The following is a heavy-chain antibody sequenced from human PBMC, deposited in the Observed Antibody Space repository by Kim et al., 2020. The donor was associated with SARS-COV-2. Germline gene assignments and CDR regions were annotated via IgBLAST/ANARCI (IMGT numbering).Heavy chain of an antibody. D-gene: IGHD3-10*01. V-gene: IGHV4-39*01. Sequence: SETLSLTCTVSGGSISTNSYYWGWIRQPPGKGLEWIGSIYYSGNTYYNPSLKSRVTISVDTSKNQFSLKLSSVTAADTAVYYCARHTSGPLWFEDSPYYFDYWGQGTLVTVSS. CDR2: IYYSGNT. J-gene: IGHJ4*02. CDR3: ARHTSGPLWFEDSPYYFDY. CDR1: GGSISTNSYY.